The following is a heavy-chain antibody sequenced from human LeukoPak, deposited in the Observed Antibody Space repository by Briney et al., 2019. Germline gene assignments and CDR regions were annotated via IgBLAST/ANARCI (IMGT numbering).Heavy chain of an antibody. CDR1: GGTFSSYA. CDR2: IIPIFGTA. J-gene: IGHJ4*02. D-gene: IGHD3-22*01. Sequence: SVKVSCKASGGTFSSYAISWVRQAPGQGLEWMGRIIPIFGTANYAQKFQGRVTITTEESTSTAYMELSSLRSEDTAVYYCARSSGDSSGPLSYWGQGTLVTVSS. CDR3: ARSSGDSSGPLSY. V-gene: IGHV1-69*05.